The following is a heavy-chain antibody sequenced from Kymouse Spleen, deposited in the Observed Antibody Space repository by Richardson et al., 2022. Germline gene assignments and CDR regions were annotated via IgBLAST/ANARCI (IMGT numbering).Heavy chain of an antibody. D-gene: IGHD5-18,IGHD5-18*01. Sequence: QVQLVESGGGVVQPGRSLRLSCAASGFTFSSYGMHWVRQAPGKGLEWVAVIWYDGSNKYYADSVKGRFTISRDNSKNTLYLQMNSLRAEDTAVYYCASVDTAMAPFDYWGQGTLVTVSS. V-gene: IGHV3-33*01. CDR3: ASVDTAMAPFDY. CDR1: GFTFSSYG. J-gene: IGHJ4*02. CDR2: IWYDGSNK.